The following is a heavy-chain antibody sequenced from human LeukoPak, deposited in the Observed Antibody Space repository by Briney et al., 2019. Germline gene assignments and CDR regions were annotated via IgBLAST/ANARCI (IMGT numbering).Heavy chain of an antibody. CDR1: GFTFSSYG. V-gene: IGHV3-33*01. CDR3: ARDMSGSVDAFDI. J-gene: IGHJ3*02. CDR2: IWYDGSNK. D-gene: IGHD1-26*01. Sequence: GGSLRLSCAASGFTFSSYGMHWVRQAPGKGLEWVAIIWYDGSNKYYADSVKGRFTISRDNPKNTLYLQMNSLRAEDTAVYYCARDMSGSVDAFDIWGQGTMVTVPS.